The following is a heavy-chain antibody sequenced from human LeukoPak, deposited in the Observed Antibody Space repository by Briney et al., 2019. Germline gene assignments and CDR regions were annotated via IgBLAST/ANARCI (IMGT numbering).Heavy chain of an antibody. D-gene: IGHD3-22*01. CDR1: GGSISSYY. J-gene: IGHJ4*02. V-gene: IGHV4-59*04. CDR3: ARANGGGYYSYYFDY. Sequence: SETLSLTCTVSGGSISSYYWSWIRQPPGKGLEWIGDIYYSGSTYYNPSLKSRVTISVDTSKNQFSLKLSSVTAADTAVYYCARANGGGYYSYYFDYWGQGTLVTVSS. CDR2: IYYSGST.